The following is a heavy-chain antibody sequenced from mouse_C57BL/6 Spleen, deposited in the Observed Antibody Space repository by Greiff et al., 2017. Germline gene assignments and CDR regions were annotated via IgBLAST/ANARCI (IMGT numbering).Heavy chain of an antibody. CDR2: IDPETGGT. D-gene: IGHD1-1*01. J-gene: IGHJ1*03. CDR1: GYTFTDYE. Sequence: QVHVKQSGAELVRPGASVTLSCKASGYTFTDYEMHWVKQTPVHGLEWIGAIDPETGGTAYNQKFKGKAILTADKSSSTAYMELRSLTSEDSAVYYCTRGITTVVASYWYFDVWGTGTTVTVSS. CDR3: TRGITTVVASYWYFDV. V-gene: IGHV1-15*01.